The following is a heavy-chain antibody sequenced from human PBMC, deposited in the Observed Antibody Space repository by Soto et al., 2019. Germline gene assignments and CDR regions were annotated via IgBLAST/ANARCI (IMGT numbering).Heavy chain of an antibody. CDR1: GYSFTSYW. D-gene: IGHD1-26*01. J-gene: IGHJ3*02. CDR2: IYPGDSDT. Sequence: GESLKIYCQGSGYSFTSYWIGRVRQMPGKGLEWMGIIYPGDSDTRYSPSFQGQVTISADKSISTAYLQWSSLKASDTAMYYCARPSTRRGAFDIWGQGTMVTVSS. CDR3: ARPSTRRGAFDI. V-gene: IGHV5-51*01.